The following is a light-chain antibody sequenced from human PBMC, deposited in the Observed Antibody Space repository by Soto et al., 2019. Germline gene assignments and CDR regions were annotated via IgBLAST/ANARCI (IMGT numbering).Light chain of an antibody. CDR2: LNGDGSH. J-gene: IGLJ2*01. Sequence: QLVLTQSPSASASLGASGKLTCTLCRGRRNYAIAWHQQQPETGRRYLMKLNGDGSHSKGDETPNRFSGSSSGAERYLTISSFQSEDEADYYCQTGGTGIVIFGGGTKHTVL. CDR3: QTGGTGIVI. CDR1: RGRRNYA. V-gene: IGLV4-69*01.